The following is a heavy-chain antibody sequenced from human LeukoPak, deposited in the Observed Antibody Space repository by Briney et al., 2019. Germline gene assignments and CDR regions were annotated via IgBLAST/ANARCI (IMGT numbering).Heavy chain of an antibody. CDR2: IYHSGST. V-gene: IGHV4-30-2*01. CDR1: GGSISSGGYS. CDR3: ASGTECGGDCYSL. J-gene: IGHJ4*02. Sequence: SETLSLTCAVSGGSISSGGYSWSRIRQPPGKGLEWIGYIYHSGSTYYNPSLKSRVTISVDRSKNQFSLKLSSVTAADTAVYYCASGTECGGDCYSLWGQGTLVTVSS. D-gene: IGHD2-21*02.